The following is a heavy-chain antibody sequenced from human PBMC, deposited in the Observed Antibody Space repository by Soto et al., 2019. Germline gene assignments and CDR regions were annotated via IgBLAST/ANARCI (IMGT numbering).Heavy chain of an antibody. D-gene: IGHD3-22*01. Sequence: PGESLKISCKGSGYSFTSYWISWVGQMPGKGLEWMGRIDPSDCYTNYSPSFQGHVTITADKSISTAYLQWSSLKASDTAMYYCARPYYYESSGSVDAFDIWGQGTMVTVSS. CDR2: IDPSDCYT. J-gene: IGHJ3*02. CDR3: ARPYYYESSGSVDAFDI. V-gene: IGHV5-10-1*01. CDR1: GYSFTSYW.